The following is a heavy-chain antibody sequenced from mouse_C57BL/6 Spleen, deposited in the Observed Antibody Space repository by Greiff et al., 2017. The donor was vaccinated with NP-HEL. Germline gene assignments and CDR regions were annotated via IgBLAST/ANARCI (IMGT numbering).Heavy chain of an antibody. CDR3: ARMRYYGSSYYAMDY. V-gene: IGHV8-8*01. CDR2: IWWDDDK. CDR1: GFSLSTFGMG. D-gene: IGHD1-1*01. Sequence: ESGPGILQPSQTLSLTCSFSGFSLSTFGMGVGWIRQPSGKGLEWLAHIWWDDDKYYNPALKSRLTISKDTSKNQVFLKIANVDTADTATYYCARMRYYGSSYYAMDYWGQGPSVTVSS. J-gene: IGHJ4*01.